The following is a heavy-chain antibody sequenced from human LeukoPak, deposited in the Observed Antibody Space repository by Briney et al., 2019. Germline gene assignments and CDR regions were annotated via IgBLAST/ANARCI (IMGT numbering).Heavy chain of an antibody. CDR3: ARVGNEGVVAGDYYCYYMDV. D-gene: IGHD6-19*01. J-gene: IGHJ6*03. Sequence: GGSAKVSSKASGYTFTGYYMHWVRHAPRQGLEWMGWISAYNGNTNYAQKPQGRVTPTTDTSTSTAYMELRSLRSDDTAVYYCARVGNEGVVAGDYYCYYMDVWGKGTTVTISS. CDR2: ISAYNGNT. CDR1: GYTFTGYY. V-gene: IGHV1-18*04.